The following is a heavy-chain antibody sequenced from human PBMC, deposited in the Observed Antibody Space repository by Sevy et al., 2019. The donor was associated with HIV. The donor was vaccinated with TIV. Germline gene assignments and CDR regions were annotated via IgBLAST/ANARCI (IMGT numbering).Heavy chain of an antibody. J-gene: IGHJ6*02. D-gene: IGHD1-26*01. Sequence: ASVKVSCKTSGYTFSTYYIYWVRQAPGQGLEWIGIFDPTGGSRSYAQRFQGRLTMTGDTSTSTAYMELSSLTSEDTAVYYCARDRDVSGNYLEYFYYAMDVWGQGTTVTDSS. CDR2: FDPTGGSR. CDR3: ARDRDVSGNYLEYFYYAMDV. CDR1: GYTFSTYY. V-gene: IGHV1-46*01.